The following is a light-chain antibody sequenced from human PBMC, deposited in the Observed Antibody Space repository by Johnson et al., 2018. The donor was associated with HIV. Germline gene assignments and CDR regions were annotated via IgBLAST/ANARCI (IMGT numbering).Light chain of an antibody. CDR3: GTGDSSLRAGV. CDR2: EID. V-gene: IGLV1-51*01. J-gene: IGLJ1*01. Sequence: QSVLTQPPSVSAAPGQKVTISCSGSSSNIGNNYVSWYQQVPGTAPKLLIYEIDKRPSGIPDRFSGSQSGTSATLAITGLQTGEEADYYCGTGDSSLRAGVFGTGTKVTVL. CDR1: SSNIGNNY.